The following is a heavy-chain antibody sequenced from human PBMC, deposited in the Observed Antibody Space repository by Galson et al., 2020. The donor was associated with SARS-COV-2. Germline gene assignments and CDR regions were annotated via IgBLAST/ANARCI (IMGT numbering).Heavy chain of an antibody. D-gene: IGHD2-21*02. CDR3: AHSDFDTFDY. V-gene: IGHV2-5*02. J-gene: IGHJ4*01. CDR1: GFSLTTSGVG. Sequence: SGPTLVKPTQTLTLTCSFSGFSLTTSGVGVGWIRQPPGKALEWLALIYWDDDKRYSPSLKNRVTITKDTSRNLVVLTLTNMDPVDTATYYCAHSDFDTFDYGGQGALVTVSS. CDR2: IYWDDDK.